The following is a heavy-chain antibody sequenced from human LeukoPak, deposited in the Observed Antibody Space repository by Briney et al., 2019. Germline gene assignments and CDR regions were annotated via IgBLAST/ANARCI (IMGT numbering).Heavy chain of an antibody. V-gene: IGHV3-23*01. D-gene: IGHD3-22*01. J-gene: IGHJ4*02. CDR3: AKESSSGYFN. CDR1: GFTFSSYV. CDR2: ISGSGGST. Sequence: GGSLRLSCAASGFTFSSYVMNWVRQAPGKGLEWVSTISGSGGSTYYADSVKGRFTISRDNSKNILYLEMNSLRAEDAAIYYCAKESSSGYFNWGQGTLVSVSS.